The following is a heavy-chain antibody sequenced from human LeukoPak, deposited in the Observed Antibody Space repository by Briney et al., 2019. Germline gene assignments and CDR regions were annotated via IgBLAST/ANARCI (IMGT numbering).Heavy chain of an antibody. CDR2: IYYSGST. CDR1: GGSISSSSYF. V-gene: IGHV4-39*07. J-gene: IGHJ3*02. Sequence: SETLSLTCTVSGGSISSSSYFWGWIRQPPGKGLEWIGSIYYSGSTYYNPSLKSRVTISIDTSKNQFSLKLSSVTAADTAVYYCARAGWELLEAFDIWGQGTMVTVSS. CDR3: ARAGWELLEAFDI. D-gene: IGHD1-26*01.